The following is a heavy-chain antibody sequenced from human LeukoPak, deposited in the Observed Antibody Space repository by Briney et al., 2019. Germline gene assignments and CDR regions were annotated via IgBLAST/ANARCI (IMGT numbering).Heavy chain of an antibody. Sequence: GGSLRLSCAASGFTFSSYWMSWVRQAPGKGLGWVANIKQDGSEKYYVDSVKGRFTISRDNAKNSLYLQMNSLRAEDTAVYYCARDLGGYSYGPNAFDIWGQGTMVTVSS. V-gene: IGHV3-7*01. D-gene: IGHD5-18*01. CDR3: ARDLGGYSYGPNAFDI. J-gene: IGHJ3*02. CDR1: GFTFSSYW. CDR2: IKQDGSEK.